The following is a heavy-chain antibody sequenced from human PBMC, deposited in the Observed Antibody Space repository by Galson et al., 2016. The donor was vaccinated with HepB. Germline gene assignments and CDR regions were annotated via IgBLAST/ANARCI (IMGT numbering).Heavy chain of an antibody. CDR3: ARVEDFYDSREYSDS. D-gene: IGHD3-22*01. V-gene: IGHV1-18*01. CDR2: ISGYNYKT. J-gene: IGHJ4*02. CDR1: GYSFTSCY. Sequence: QSGAEVKKPGASVIVSCKASGYSFTSCYINWVRQAPGQGLEWMGWISGYNYKTMYTQKFQGRVTMTTDTSTRTAYMELRSLRPDDTAIYYCARVEDFYDSREYSDSWGQGNLVSVSS.